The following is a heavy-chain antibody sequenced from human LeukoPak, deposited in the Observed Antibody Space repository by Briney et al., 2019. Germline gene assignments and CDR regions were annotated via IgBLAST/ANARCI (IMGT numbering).Heavy chain of an antibody. CDR3: AREVRLYYYYMDV. J-gene: IGHJ6*03. D-gene: IGHD2-2*01. Sequence: GGSLRLSCAASGFTFSSYSMNWVRQAPGKGLEWVSSISSSSSYIYYADSVKGRFTISRDNAKNSLYLQMNSLRAEDTAVYYCAREVRLYYYYMDVWGKGTTVTVSS. V-gene: IGHV3-21*01. CDR1: GFTFSSYS. CDR2: ISSSSSYI.